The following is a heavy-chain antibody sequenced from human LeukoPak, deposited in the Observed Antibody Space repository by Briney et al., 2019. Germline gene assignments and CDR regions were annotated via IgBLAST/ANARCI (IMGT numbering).Heavy chain of an antibody. J-gene: IGHJ4*02. Sequence: GGSLRLSCAASGFTFSSYEMNWVRQAPGKGLEWVSYISSSGSTIYYADSVKGRFTISRDNAKNSLYLQMNSLRAEDTAVYYCARTRPGIAVAGSCDYWGQGTLVTVSS. V-gene: IGHV3-48*03. CDR3: ARTRPGIAVAGSCDY. CDR1: GFTFSSYE. D-gene: IGHD6-19*01. CDR2: ISSSGSTI.